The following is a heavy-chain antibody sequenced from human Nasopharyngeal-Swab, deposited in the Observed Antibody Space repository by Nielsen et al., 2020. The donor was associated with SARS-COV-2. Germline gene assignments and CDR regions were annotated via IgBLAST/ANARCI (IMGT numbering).Heavy chain of an antibody. Sequence: SSPTLVQPPQTLTLTCTFSGLSLSASGVGVGWSRQPPGKALEWLALIYWDDDKRYSPSLQSRLTIIKDTSKNQVVLTMTNMDPVDTATYYCAHWGVIYGFDYWGQGTLVTVSS. CDR2: IYWDDDK. V-gene: IGHV2-5*02. CDR3: AHWGVIYGFDY. CDR1: GLSLSASGVG. J-gene: IGHJ4*02. D-gene: IGHD3-10*01.